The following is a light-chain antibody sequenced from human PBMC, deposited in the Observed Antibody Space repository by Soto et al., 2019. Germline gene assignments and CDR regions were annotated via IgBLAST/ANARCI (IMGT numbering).Light chain of an antibody. Sequence: VIWMTQSPSLLSASTGDRVTISCRMSQGISSYLAWYQQKPGKAPDLRIYAAFTLQSGVPSRFSASGSGTAFTLTISCLPSADFPTYYGPQYYSLPYAFGPGTKVDIK. CDR1: QGISSY. CDR3: PQYYSLPYA. J-gene: IGKJ3*01. CDR2: AAF. V-gene: IGKV1D-8*01.